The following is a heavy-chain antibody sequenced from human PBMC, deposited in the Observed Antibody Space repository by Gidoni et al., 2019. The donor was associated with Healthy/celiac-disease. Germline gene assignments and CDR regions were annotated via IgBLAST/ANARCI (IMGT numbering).Heavy chain of an antibody. D-gene: IGHD6-13*01. Sequence: QVQLVESGGGVVQPGGSLRLSCAASGFTFSSYGMHWVRQAPGKGLEWVAFIRYDGSNKYYADSVKGRFTISRDNSKNTLYLQMNSLRAEDTAVYYCASRYSNFDGADYWGQGTLVTVSS. CDR2: IRYDGSNK. CDR3: ASRYSNFDGADY. CDR1: GFTFSSYG. V-gene: IGHV3-30*02. J-gene: IGHJ4*02.